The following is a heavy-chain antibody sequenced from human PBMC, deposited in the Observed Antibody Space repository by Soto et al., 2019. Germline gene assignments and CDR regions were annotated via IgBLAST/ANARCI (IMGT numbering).Heavy chain of an antibody. J-gene: IGHJ4*02. CDR2: INPNSGGT. Sequence: QVPLVQSGAEVKKPGASVKVSCKASGYTFTGYYMHWVRQAPGQGLEWMGWINPNSGGTNYAQKFQGWVTMTRDTSISTAYMELSRLRSDDTAVYYCARGIRARRFYDFWSGYSNRYYFDYWGQGTLVTVSS. V-gene: IGHV1-2*04. CDR1: GYTFTGYY. CDR3: ARGIRARRFYDFWSGYSNRYYFDY. D-gene: IGHD3-3*01.